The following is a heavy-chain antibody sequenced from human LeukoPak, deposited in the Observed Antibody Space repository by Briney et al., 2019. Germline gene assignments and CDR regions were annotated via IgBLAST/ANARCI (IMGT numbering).Heavy chain of an antibody. CDR2: IYTSGST. Sequence: SETLSLTCTVSGGSISSYYWSWIRQPAGKGLEWIGRIYTSGSTNYNPSLKSRVTMSVDTSKNQFSLKLSSVTAADTAVYYCARDYYYGSGSYWVAFDIWGQGTMVTVPS. CDR3: ARDYYYGSGSYWVAFDI. CDR1: GGSISSYY. V-gene: IGHV4-4*07. D-gene: IGHD3-10*01. J-gene: IGHJ3*02.